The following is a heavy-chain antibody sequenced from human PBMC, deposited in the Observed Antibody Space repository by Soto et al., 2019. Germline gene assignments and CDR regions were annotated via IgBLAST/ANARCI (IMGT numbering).Heavy chain of an antibody. CDR3: ARQEYNYGYFDY. D-gene: IGHD5-18*01. CDR2: IYYSGNT. Sequence: SETQSLTYTVSGGSISTISYYWGWISQPPGKGLEWIGSIYYSGNTYYNPSLKSRVTISVDTSKNQFSLKLSSVTAADTTAADTALYYCARQEYNYGYFDYWGQGTLVTVSS. V-gene: IGHV4-39*03. J-gene: IGHJ4*02. CDR1: GGSISTISYY.